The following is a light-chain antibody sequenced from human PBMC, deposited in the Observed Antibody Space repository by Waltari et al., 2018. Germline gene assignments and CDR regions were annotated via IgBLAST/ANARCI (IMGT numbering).Light chain of an antibody. Sequence: EIVLTQTHGTLSLSPGERATLSFRASQTVRIPYLAGDHQKPGQAPTLLIYGASSRATGIPDRFSGSGSGTDFSLTISSLEPEDFAVYYCQQYDISPLTFGGGTKVEIK. V-gene: IGKV3-20*01. CDR1: QTVRIPY. J-gene: IGKJ4*01. CDR2: GAS. CDR3: QQYDISPLT.